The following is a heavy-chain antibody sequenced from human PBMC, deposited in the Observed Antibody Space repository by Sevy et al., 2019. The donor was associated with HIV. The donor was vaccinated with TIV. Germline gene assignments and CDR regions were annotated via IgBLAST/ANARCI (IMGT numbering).Heavy chain of an antibody. J-gene: IGHJ6*02. Sequence: SETLSLTCTVSGGSVNNYYWSWIRQPPGKGLEWIGYVSYVERTKYNPSLKSRVAISIDTSKNQFSLNLSYVSAADTAVYCCVRYCSSTKCQLAQYYALDVWGQGTTVTVSS. CDR3: VRYCSSTKCQLAQYYALDV. CDR2: VSYVERT. D-gene: IGHD2-2*01. CDR1: GGSVNNYY. V-gene: IGHV4-59*02.